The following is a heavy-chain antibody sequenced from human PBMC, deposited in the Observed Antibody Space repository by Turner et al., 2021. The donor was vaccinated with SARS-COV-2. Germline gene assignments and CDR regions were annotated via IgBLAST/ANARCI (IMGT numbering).Heavy chain of an antibody. CDR3: VKGGSGWSMEFDY. CDR2: ISYDGSNK. Sequence: QVQLVESGGGVVQPGRSLRLSCAASGSPFSNYGMFWVRQAPGKGLEWVALISYDGSNKHYADSVKGRFTISRDNSKNTLFLQMYSLRAEDTAVYYCVKGGSGWSMEFDYWGHGTLVTVSS. J-gene: IGHJ4*01. V-gene: IGHV3-30*18. D-gene: IGHD6-19*01. CDR1: GSPFSNYG.